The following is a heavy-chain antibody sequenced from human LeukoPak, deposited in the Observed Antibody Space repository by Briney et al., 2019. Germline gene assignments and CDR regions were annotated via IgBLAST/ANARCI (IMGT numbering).Heavy chain of an antibody. Sequence: TSETLSLTCTVSGGSISSYYWNWIRQPPGKGLEWIGYIYYSGSTNYNPSLKSRVTISVDTSKNQFSLKLSSVTAADTAVYYCARGPAAYYYYMDVWGKGTTVTISS. D-gene: IGHD2-2*01. CDR1: GGSISSYY. J-gene: IGHJ6*03. CDR3: ARGPAAYYYYMDV. V-gene: IGHV4-59*01. CDR2: IYYSGST.